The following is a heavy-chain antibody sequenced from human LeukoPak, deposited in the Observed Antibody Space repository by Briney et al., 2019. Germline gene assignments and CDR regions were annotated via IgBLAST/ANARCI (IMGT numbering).Heavy chain of an antibody. J-gene: IGHJ4*02. Sequence: GGSLRLSCAASGFTFSSYGMSWVRQAPGKGLEWVSAISGSGSSTYYAASVKGRFTISRDNSKNTLYLQMNSLRAEDTAVYYCARDPVAVAGTSDHWGQGTLVTVSS. CDR3: ARDPVAVAGTSDH. CDR2: ISGSGSST. D-gene: IGHD6-19*01. CDR1: GFTFSSYG. V-gene: IGHV3-23*01.